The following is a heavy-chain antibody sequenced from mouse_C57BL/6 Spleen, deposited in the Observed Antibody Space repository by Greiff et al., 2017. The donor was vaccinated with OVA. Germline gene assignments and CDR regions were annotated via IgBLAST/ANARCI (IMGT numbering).Heavy chain of an antibody. J-gene: IGHJ3*01. CDR2: INPNNGGT. CDR1: GYTFTDYY. D-gene: IGHD2-2*01. Sequence: VQLKQPGPELVKPGASVKMSCKASGYTFTDYYMHWVKQSHGQSLEWIGYINPNNGGTSYNQKFKGKATLTVNKSSSTAYMELRSLTSEDAAVYYSARERLRAYWGQGTLVTVSA. CDR3: ARERLRAY. V-gene: IGHV1-22*01.